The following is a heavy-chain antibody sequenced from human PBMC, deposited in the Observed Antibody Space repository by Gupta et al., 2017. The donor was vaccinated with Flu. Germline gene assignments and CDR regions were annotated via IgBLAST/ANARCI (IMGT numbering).Heavy chain of an antibody. CDR2: INEDGRIT. Sequence: HWVRQVPGKGLVWVSRINEDGRITDYADSVKGRFTISRDNAKNTLYLQMNTLRAEDTAIYYCAKDFTGDKDSWGQGTLVTVSS. D-gene: IGHD7-27*01. J-gene: IGHJ4*02. V-gene: IGHV3-74*01. CDR3: AKDFTGDKDS.